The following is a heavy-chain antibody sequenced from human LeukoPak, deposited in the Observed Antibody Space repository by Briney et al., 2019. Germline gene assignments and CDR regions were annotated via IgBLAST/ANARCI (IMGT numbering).Heavy chain of an antibody. D-gene: IGHD4-17*01. J-gene: IGHJ6*03. Sequence: ASVKVSCKASGYTFTSYDINWVRQATGQGLEWMGWMNPNGGNTGYAQKFQGRVTITRNTSISTAYMELSSLRSEDTAVYYCARVRNYYYYMDVWGKGTTVTVSS. CDR2: MNPNGGNT. V-gene: IGHV1-8*03. CDR1: GYTFTSYD. CDR3: ARVRNYYYYMDV.